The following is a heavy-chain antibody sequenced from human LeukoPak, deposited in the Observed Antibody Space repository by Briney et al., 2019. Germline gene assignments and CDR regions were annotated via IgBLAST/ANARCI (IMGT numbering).Heavy chain of an antibody. D-gene: IGHD3-3*01. CDR2: IYSGGST. V-gene: IGHV3-53*01. Sequence: GGSLRLSCAASGFTVSSNYMSWVRQAPGKGLEWVSVIYSGGSTYYADSVKGRFTISRDNSKNTLYLQMNSLRAEDTAVYCCARSSITIFGVVIIPYGMDVWGQGTTVTVSS. CDR3: ARSSITIFGVVIIPYGMDV. CDR1: GFTVSSNY. J-gene: IGHJ6*02.